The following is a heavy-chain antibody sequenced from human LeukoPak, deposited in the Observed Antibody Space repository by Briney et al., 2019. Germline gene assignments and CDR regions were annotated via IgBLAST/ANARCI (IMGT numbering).Heavy chain of an antibody. Sequence: AGGSLRLSCAASGFNFRSYWMSWVRQAPGRGLDWVANIKFDGSEEIYVDSVKGRFTISRDNAKSSLFLQMNSLRADDTAIYYCAREEVMGATPGSFNPWGQGTLVTVSS. CDR1: GFNFRSYW. CDR2: IKFDGSEE. D-gene: IGHD1-26*01. CDR3: AREEVMGATPGSFNP. J-gene: IGHJ5*02. V-gene: IGHV3-7*01.